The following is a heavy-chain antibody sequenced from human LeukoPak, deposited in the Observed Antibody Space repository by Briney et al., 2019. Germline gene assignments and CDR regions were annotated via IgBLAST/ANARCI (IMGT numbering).Heavy chain of an antibody. Sequence: SETLSLTCAVYGGSFSGYYWSWIRQPPGKGLEWIGEINHSGSTNYNPSLKSRVTISVDTSKKQFSLRLNSVTAADTAVYYCARVGYPTQRRVLSAVTIPTAGAFDVWGQGTLVTVSS. D-gene: IGHD4-17*01. CDR2: INHSGST. CDR1: GGSFSGYY. CDR3: ARVGYPTQRRVLSAVTIPTAGAFDV. J-gene: IGHJ3*01. V-gene: IGHV4-34*01.